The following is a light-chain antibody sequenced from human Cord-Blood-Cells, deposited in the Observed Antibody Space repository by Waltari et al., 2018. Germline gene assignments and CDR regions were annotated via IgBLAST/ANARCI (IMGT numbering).Light chain of an antibody. CDR1: SGPVTRGRY. CDR3: LISYGAARV. V-gene: IGLV7-46*01. CDR2: DTS. Sequence: QAAVTPEPSLTVSPGGSVTLPHGSRSGPVTRGRYPYWLQPKPAQAPRPLIYDTSSQHTLIPARLSRSLLGGKAALTLSGAQTEDEAEYYCLISYGAARVFGGGTKLTVL. J-gene: IGLJ3*02.